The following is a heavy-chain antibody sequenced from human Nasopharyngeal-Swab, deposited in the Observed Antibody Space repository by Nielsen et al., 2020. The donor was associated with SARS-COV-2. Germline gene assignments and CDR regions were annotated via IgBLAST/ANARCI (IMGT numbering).Heavy chain of an antibody. CDR1: GFRFSSYG. J-gene: IGHJ6*02. D-gene: IGHD4-23*01. CDR3: AKFLTVTPVVTFSYGMDV. Sequence: LSLTCAASGFRFSSYGTNWVRQAAGKGLEWVAVMSHDGSNEDYADSVKGRFTVSRDNSKNLFYLQMNSLRVEDTAVYFCAKFLTVTPVVTFSYGMDVWGQGTTVTVSS. V-gene: IGHV3-30*18. CDR2: MSHDGSNE.